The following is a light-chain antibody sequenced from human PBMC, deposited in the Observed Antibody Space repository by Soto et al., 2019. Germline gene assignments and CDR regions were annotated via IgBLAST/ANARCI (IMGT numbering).Light chain of an antibody. J-gene: IGLJ2*01. V-gene: IGLV2-14*01. CDR2: EVT. CDR3: SSYTAINTVT. CDR1: SRDVGGYNY. Sequence: QSALTQPASVSGSPGQSITISCTGTSRDVGGYNYVSWYQQHPGKGPKLMIYEVTNRPSGVSFRFSGSKYGHTASLSISGLQAEDEADYYCSSYTAINTVTFGGGTKLTVL.